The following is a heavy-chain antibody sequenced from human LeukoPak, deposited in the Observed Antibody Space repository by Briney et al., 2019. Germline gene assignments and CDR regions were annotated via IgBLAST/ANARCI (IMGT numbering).Heavy chain of an antibody. D-gene: IGHD2-2*01. CDR1: GFTFSSYG. J-gene: IGHJ4*02. CDR2: IRYDGSNK. CDR3: AKISIVVVPAASIDY. Sequence: GRSLRLSCAASGFTFSSYGMHWVRQAPGKGLEWVAFIRYDGSNKYYADSVKGRFTISRDNSKNTLYLQMNSLRAEDTAVYYCAKISIVVVPAASIDYWGQGTLVTVSS. V-gene: IGHV3-30*02.